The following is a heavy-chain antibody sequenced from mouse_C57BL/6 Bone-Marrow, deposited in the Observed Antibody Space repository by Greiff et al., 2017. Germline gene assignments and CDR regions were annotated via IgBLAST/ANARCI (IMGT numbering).Heavy chain of an antibody. CDR2: IRSKSNNYAT. J-gene: IGHJ2*01. CDR1: GFSFNTYA. CDR3: VRYGYDGDFDY. D-gene: IGHD2-2*01. V-gene: IGHV10-1*01. Sequence: EVKLVESGGGLVQPKGSLKLSCAASGFSFNTYAMNWVRQAPGKGLEWVARIRSKSNNYATYYADSVKDRFTISRADSESMLYLQMNNLKTEDTAMYYCVRYGYDGDFDYWGQGTTLTVSS.